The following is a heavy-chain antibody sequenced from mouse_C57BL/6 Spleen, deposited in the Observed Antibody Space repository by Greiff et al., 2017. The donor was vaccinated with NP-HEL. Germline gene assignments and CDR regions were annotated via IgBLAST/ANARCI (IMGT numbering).Heavy chain of an antibody. V-gene: IGHV1-59*01. CDR3: ANWDFDY. Sequence: VQLQQPGAELVRPGTSVKLSCKASGYTFTSYWMHWVKQRPGQGLEWIGVIDPSDSYTNYNQKFKGKATLTVDTSSSTAYMQLSSLTSEDSAVYYCANWDFDYWGQGTTLTVSS. J-gene: IGHJ2*01. CDR1: GYTFTSYW. CDR2: IDPSDSYT.